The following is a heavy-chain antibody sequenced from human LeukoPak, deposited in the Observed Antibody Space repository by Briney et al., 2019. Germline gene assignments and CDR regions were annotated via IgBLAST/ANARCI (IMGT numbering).Heavy chain of an antibody. D-gene: IGHD3-22*01. V-gene: IGHV4-61*02. J-gene: IGHJ4*02. CDR3: ARARVGGYYPFDFDY. CDR1: GGSISSDDYY. CDR2: IYTSGTT. Sequence: SETLSLTCTVSGGSISSDDYYCSWIRQPAGKGLEWIGRIYTSGTTNYNPSLKSRVTISVDTSKNQFSLKLSSVTAADTAVYYCARARVGGYYPFDFDYWGQGTLVTVSS.